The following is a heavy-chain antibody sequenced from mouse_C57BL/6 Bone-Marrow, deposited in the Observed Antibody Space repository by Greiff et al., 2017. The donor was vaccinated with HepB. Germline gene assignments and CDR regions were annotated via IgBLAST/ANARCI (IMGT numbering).Heavy chain of an antibody. D-gene: IGHD2-5*01. CDR2: IHPSDSDT. Sequence: VQLQQPGAELVKPGASVKVSCKASGYTFTSYWMHWVKQRPGQGLEWIGRIHPSDSDTNYNQKFKGKATLTVDKSSSTAYMQLSSLTSADSAVYCCAIYSNYDAMDYWGQGTSVTVAS. CDR3: AIYSNYDAMDY. J-gene: IGHJ4*01. CDR1: GYTFTSYW. V-gene: IGHV1-74*01.